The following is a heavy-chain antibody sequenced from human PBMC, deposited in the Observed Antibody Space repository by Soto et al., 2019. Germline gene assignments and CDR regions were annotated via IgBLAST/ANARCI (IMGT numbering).Heavy chain of an antibody. J-gene: IGHJ6*02. CDR3: ARETTVTRSRYYGMDV. Sequence: ASVKVSCKASGGTFSSYAISCVRQAPGQGLEWMGGIIPIFGTANYAQKFQGRVTITADESTSTAYMELSSLRSEDTAVYYCARETTVTRSRYYGMDVWGQGTTVTVSS. V-gene: IGHV1-69*13. CDR1: GGTFSSYA. D-gene: IGHD4-4*01. CDR2: IIPIFGTA.